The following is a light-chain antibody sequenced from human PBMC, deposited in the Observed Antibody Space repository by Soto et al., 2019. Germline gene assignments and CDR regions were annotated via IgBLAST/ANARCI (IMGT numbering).Light chain of an antibody. CDR2: DAS. Sequence: EIVLTQSPATLSLSPGERATLSCRTSQSVTSNLAWYQQKPGQIPRLLIYDASKRATGIPARVSGSGSGTDFTLTISSLEPEDFAVYYCQQRSNWPLTFGGGTKVEIK. CDR3: QQRSNWPLT. J-gene: IGKJ4*01. V-gene: IGKV3-11*01. CDR1: QSVTSN.